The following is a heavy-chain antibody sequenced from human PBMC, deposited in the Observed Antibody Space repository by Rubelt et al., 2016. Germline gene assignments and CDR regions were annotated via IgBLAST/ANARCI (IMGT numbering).Heavy chain of an antibody. CDR3: ARGRSGGPDVFDI. J-gene: IGHJ3*02. Sequence: GKGLLWVSRINTDGSSSYADSVKGRFTISRANGKNTLHLQMNSLRAEATAVYYCARGRSGGPDVFDIWGQGTMVTVSS. CDR2: INTDGSS. D-gene: IGHD2-8*02. V-gene: IGHV3-74*01.